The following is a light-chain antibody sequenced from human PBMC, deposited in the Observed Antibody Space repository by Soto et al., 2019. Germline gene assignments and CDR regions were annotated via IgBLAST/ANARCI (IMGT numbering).Light chain of an antibody. CDR3: QQLKRYPWT. Sequence: DIQLTQSPSFLSASVGDRVTITGRASQGISSYLAWFQQKPGKAPKLLICAASTLQSGVPSRFSGSGSGTEFTLTISSLQPEDFASYYCQQLKRYPWTFGQGTKVEIK. CDR2: AAS. V-gene: IGKV1-9*01. CDR1: QGISSY. J-gene: IGKJ1*01.